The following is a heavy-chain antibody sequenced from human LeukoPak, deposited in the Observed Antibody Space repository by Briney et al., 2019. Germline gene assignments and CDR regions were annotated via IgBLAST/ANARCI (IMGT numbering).Heavy chain of an antibody. CDR1: GLRFSGYG. CDR2: IQFDGSKK. CDR3: AKELMDYGAGSELDS. Sequence: GGSLRLSCTTSGLRFSGYGFHWVRQVPGKGLQWVSFIQFDGSKKYYGDSVRGRFTISRENSRNTVFLQMSSLRPEDTAIYYCAKELMDYGAGSELDSWGQGTLVTVSS. V-gene: IGHV3-30*02. J-gene: IGHJ4*02. D-gene: IGHD3-10*01.